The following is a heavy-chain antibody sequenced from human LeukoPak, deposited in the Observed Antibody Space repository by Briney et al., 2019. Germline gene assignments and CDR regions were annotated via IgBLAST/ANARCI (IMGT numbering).Heavy chain of an antibody. J-gene: IGHJ3*01. Sequence: PGGSLRLSFAASGFPFSSYGLSWGRQAPGKGLGWVSAISGRGGSPYYADSVKGRFTISRDNSKNTLYLQMNSLRAEDTAVYYCAKDLLTFTNDVFDVWGQGTMVTVSS. D-gene: IGHD3-9*01. CDR3: AKDLLTFTNDVFDV. CDR1: GFPFSSYG. V-gene: IGHV3-23*01. CDR2: ISGRGGSP.